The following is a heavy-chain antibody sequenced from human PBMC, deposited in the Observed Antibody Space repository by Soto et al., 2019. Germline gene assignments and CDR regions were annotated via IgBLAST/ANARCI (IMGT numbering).Heavy chain of an antibody. D-gene: IGHD3-10*01. CDR3: ARDRGVRGVRSLPIDY. CDR1: GYTFTSYG. Sequence: ASVKVSCKASGYTFTSYGISWVRQAPGQGLEWMGWISAYNGNTNYAQKLQGRVTMTTDTSTSTAYMELRSLRSDDTAVYYCARDRGVRGVRSLPIDYWGQGTLVPVSS. V-gene: IGHV1-18*04. J-gene: IGHJ4*02. CDR2: ISAYNGNT.